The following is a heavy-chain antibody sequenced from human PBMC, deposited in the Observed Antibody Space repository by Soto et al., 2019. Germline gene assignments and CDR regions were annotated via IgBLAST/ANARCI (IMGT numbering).Heavy chain of an antibody. CDR1: GFTFRTYE. V-gene: IGHV3-48*03. CDR3: ARDRYGTKPYYFDY. J-gene: IGHJ4*02. D-gene: IGHD4-17*01. Sequence: EVQLVESGGGLVQPGGSLRLSCAASGFTFRTYEMNWVRQAPGKGLEWVSYISDGGSTIYYADSVKGRFTISRDDAKNSLYLQMNSLRAEYTAVYYCARDRYGTKPYYFDYWGQGTLVTVSS. CDR2: ISDGGSTI.